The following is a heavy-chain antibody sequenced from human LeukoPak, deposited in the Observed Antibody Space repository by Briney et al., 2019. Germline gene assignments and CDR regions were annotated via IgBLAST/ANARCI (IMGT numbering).Heavy chain of an antibody. J-gene: IGHJ4*02. D-gene: IGHD5-18*01. CDR2: ISGSGGGGST. Sequence: GGPLRLSCAASGFTFSKYAMSWVRQAPGKGLEWVSAISGSGGGGSTYYAGSVKGRFTISRDNSKNTMYLQMNSLRAEDTAIYYCAKDRGYIYGYGYWGQGTLVTVSS. CDR3: AKDRGYIYGYGY. V-gene: IGHV3-23*01. CDR1: GFTFSKYA.